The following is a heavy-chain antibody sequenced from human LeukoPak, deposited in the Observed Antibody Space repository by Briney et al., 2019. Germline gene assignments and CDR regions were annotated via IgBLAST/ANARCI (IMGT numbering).Heavy chain of an antibody. CDR1: GYTLTELS. J-gene: IGHJ5*02. Sequence: ASVKVSCKVSGYTLTELSMHWVRQAPGKGLEWMGGFDPEDGETIYAQKFQGRVTMSEDTSTDTAYMELSSLRSEDTAVYYCATGRYYYDSSGYPECWFDPWGQGTLVTVSS. D-gene: IGHD3-22*01. V-gene: IGHV1-24*01. CDR3: ATGRYYYDSSGYPECWFDP. CDR2: FDPEDGET.